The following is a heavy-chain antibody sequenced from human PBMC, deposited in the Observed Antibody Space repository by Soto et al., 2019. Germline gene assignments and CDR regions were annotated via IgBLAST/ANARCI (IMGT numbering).Heavy chain of an antibody. D-gene: IGHD3-10*01. CDR1: GGSSSRYY. J-gene: IGHJ6*02. Sequence: SETLSLTCAVYGGSSSRYYWSWIRQPPGKGLEWIGEINHSGSTNYNPSLKSRVTISVDTSKNQFSLKLSSVTAADTAVYYCARGKHYYGSGSYYNYYYYYGMDVWGQGTTVT. CDR3: ARGKHYYGSGSYYNYYYYYGMDV. V-gene: IGHV4-34*01. CDR2: INHSGST.